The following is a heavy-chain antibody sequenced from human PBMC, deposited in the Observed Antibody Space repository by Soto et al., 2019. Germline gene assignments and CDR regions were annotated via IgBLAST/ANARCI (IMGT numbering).Heavy chain of an antibody. CDR1: GYTFKNYG. J-gene: IGHJ4*02. V-gene: IGHV1-18*04. CDR2: ISAYNGDT. CDR3: VLGGLETGYYRDMDY. Sequence: QDHLVQSGAEVKKPGASAKVSCKASGYTFKNYGINWVRQAPGRGLEWVAWISAYNGDTSYAQHLQGRVTVTTEPLTSTAYMELRSLRPDDTAVYFCVLGGLETGYYRDMDYWGQGTLVSVSS. D-gene: IGHD3-9*01.